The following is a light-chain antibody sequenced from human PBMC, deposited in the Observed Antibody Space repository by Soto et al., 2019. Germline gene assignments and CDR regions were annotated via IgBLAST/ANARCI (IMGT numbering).Light chain of an antibody. Sequence: DIQMTQSPSSLSASVGDRVTITCRASQSISSYLNWYQQKPGKAPKLLIYAASSLQSGVTSRFSGSGSVTDFKLTISSLQPEDFATYYCQQSYSTPFTVGTGTKVDIK. CDR1: QSISSY. J-gene: IGKJ3*01. CDR2: AAS. V-gene: IGKV1-39*01. CDR3: QQSYSTPFT.